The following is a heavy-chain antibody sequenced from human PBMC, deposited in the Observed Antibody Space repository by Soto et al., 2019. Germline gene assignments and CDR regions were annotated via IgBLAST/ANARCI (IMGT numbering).Heavy chain of an antibody. Sequence: PGGSLRLSCAASGFTFSSYSMNWVRQAPGKGLEWVSYISSSSSTIYYADSVKGRFTISRDNAKNSLYLQMNSLRDEDTAVYYRTRDASRDSSARGWFDPWGPGTLVTVSS. CDR2: ISSSSSTI. V-gene: IGHV3-48*02. D-gene: IGHD6-13*01. CDR3: TRDASRDSSARGWFDP. CDR1: GFTFSSYS. J-gene: IGHJ5*02.